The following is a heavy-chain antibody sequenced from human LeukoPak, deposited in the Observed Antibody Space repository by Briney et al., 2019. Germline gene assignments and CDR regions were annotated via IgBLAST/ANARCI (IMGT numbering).Heavy chain of an antibody. V-gene: IGHV3-21*01. D-gene: IGHD3-10*01. CDR1: GFTFSSYS. Sequence: GGSLRLSCAASGFTFSSYSMNWVRQAPGKGLEWVSVISSSSSYIYYADSVKGRFTISRDNAKNSLYPQMSSLRAEDTAVYYCARDNVGWFGELLAPADYWGQGTLVTVSS. J-gene: IGHJ4*02. CDR3: ARDNVGWFGELLAPADY. CDR2: ISSSSSYI.